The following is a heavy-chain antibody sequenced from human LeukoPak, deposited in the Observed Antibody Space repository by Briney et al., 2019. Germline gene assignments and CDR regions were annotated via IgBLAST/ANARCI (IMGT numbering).Heavy chain of an antibody. CDR2: INHSGST. D-gene: IGHD6-6*01. CDR1: GGSFSGYY. V-gene: IGHV4-34*01. J-gene: IGHJ6*02. Sequence: PSETLSLTCAVYGGSFSGYYWSWIRQPPGKGLEWIGEINHSGSTNYNPSLKSRVTISVDTSKNQFSLKLSSVTAADTAVYYCARHGAARPYYYYGMDVWGQGTTVTVSS. CDR3: ARHGAARPYYYYGMDV.